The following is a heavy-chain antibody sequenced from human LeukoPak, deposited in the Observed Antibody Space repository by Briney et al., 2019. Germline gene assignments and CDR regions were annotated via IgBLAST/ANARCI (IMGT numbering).Heavy chain of an antibody. CDR1: GGTFSSYA. CDR3: ARVKDGYNPHYYYYMDV. J-gene: IGHJ6*03. V-gene: IGHV1-69*05. D-gene: IGHD5-24*01. CDR2: IIPIFGTA. Sequence: SVKVSCKASGGTFSSYAISWVRQAPGQGLEWMGGIIPIFGTANYAQKFQGRVTITTDESTSTAYMELSSLRSEDTAVYYCARVKDGYNPHYYYYMDVWGKGTTVTVSS.